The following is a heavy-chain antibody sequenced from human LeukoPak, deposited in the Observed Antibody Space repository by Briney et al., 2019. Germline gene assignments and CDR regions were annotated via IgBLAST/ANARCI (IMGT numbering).Heavy chain of an antibody. Sequence: GRSLRLSCAASGFTFSNYVIRWVRQAPGKGLEWVAVISYDGSNKYYADSVKGRFTISRDNSKNTLYLQMNSLRAEDTAVYYCARGGQSYDILTGYHNWGQGTLVTVSS. V-gene: IGHV3-30*07. CDR1: GFTFSNYV. D-gene: IGHD3-9*01. J-gene: IGHJ4*02. CDR3: ARGGQSYDILTGYHN. CDR2: ISYDGSNK.